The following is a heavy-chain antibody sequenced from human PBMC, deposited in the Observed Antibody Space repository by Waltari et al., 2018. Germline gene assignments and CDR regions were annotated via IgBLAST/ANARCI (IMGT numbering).Heavy chain of an antibody. CDR3: AKPFYNWDDPLHS. J-gene: IGHJ4*02. CDR2: ITCRDDT. CDR1: GIIFNNFA. D-gene: IGHD1-20*01. V-gene: IGHV3-23*01. Sequence: EVQLLESGGGLVQPGGSLRLSCAASGIIFNNFAINWVRLAPGTGLDWVAAITCRDDTFYADSVMGRFTVSRDTSKNTVYLQMNGLRAEDTAIYYCAKPFYNWDDPLHSWGQGTLVAVSS.